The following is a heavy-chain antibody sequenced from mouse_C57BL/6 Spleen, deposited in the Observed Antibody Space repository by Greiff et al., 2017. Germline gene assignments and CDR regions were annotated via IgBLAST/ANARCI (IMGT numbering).Heavy chain of an antibody. J-gene: IGHJ3*01. CDR2: IYPGSGST. CDR3: ARSPIYCDYVAWFAY. CDR1: GYTFTSYW. Sequence: QVQLQQPGAELVKPGASVKMSCKASGYTFTSYWITWVKQKPGQGLEWIGDIYPGSGSTNYNEKFKSKDTLTVDTSSSPAYMQLSSLTSEDSAVYYCARSPIYCDYVAWFAYWGQVTLVTVSA. V-gene: IGHV1-55*01. D-gene: IGHD2-4*01.